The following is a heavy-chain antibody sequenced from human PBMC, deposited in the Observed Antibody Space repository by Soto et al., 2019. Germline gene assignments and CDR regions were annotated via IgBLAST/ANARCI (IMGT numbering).Heavy chain of an antibody. V-gene: IGHV4-59*01. CDR1: TCSIDGFY. J-gene: IGHJ5*02. D-gene: IGHD3-10*01. Sequence: SETLSLTCSVSTCSIDGFYWNWIRQSPEKGLEWIGQIYFSGSTIYSPSFKSRVTLSVDSSKSRVALRLTSVTAADTAVYFCARASGLSIYNWFDPWGQGILVTVAS. CDR2: IYFSGST. CDR3: ARASGLSIYNWFDP.